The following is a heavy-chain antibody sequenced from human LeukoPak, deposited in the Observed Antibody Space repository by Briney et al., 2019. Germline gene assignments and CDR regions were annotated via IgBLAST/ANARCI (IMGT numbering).Heavy chain of an antibody. V-gene: IGHV3-23*01. CDR2: ISGSGAST. CDR1: GFTFGSYA. Sequence: PGGSLRLSCVASGFTFGSYAMTWVRQAPGKGLQWVSGISGSGASTYYADSVRGRFTISRDDSKNTLYLQMNSLRAEDTAVYYCAKNPTYGSGSYSFDYWGQGTLVTVSS. D-gene: IGHD3-10*01. CDR3: AKNPTYGSGSYSFDY. J-gene: IGHJ4*02.